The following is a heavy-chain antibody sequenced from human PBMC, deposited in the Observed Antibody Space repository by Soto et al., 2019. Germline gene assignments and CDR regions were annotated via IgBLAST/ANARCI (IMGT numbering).Heavy chain of an antibody. CDR1: GGSISSSSYY. V-gene: IGHV4-39*01. CDR2: IYYSGST. J-gene: IGHJ4*02. Sequence: QLQLQESGPGLVKPSETLSLTCTVSGGSISSSSYYWGWIRQPPGKGLEWLGSIYYSGSTYYNPSLKSRVTISLDTSKNQGALKLSSVTAADTAVYYCARHGSLRCGYCSSTSCYGGYFDYWGQGTLVTVSS. CDR3: ARHGSLRCGYCSSTSCYGGYFDY. D-gene: IGHD2-2*03.